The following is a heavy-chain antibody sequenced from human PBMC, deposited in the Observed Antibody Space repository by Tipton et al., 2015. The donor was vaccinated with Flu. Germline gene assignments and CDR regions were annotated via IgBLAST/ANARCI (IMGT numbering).Heavy chain of an antibody. D-gene: IGHD3-10*01. CDR2: TRNKANSYTT. Sequence: SLRLSCAASGFTFSDHYMDWVRQAPGKGLEWVGRTRNKANSYTTEYAASVKGRFTISRDDSKNSLYLQMNSLKTEDTAVYYCARGVYYYGSGSSYYYYYYGMDVWGQGTTVTVSS. V-gene: IGHV3-72*01. J-gene: IGHJ6*02. CDR1: GFTFSDHY. CDR3: ARGVYYYGSGSSYYYYYYGMDV.